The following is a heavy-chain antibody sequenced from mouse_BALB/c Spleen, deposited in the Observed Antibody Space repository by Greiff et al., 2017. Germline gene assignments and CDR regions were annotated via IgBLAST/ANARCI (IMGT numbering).Heavy chain of an antibody. D-gene: IGHD1-1*01. CDR1: GYPFTSYW. Sequence: VQLQQSGAELARPGASVKLSCKASGYPFTSYWMQWVKQRPGQGLEWIGAIYPGDGDTRYTQKFKGKATLTADKSSSTAYMQLSSLASEDSAVYYCARRTYYGSSYDYAMDYWGQGTSVTVSS. V-gene: IGHV1-87*01. J-gene: IGHJ4*01. CDR3: ARRTYYGSSYDYAMDY. CDR2: IYPGDGDT.